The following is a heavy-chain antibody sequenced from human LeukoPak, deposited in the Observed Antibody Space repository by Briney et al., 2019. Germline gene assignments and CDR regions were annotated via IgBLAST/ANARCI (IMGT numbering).Heavy chain of an antibody. CDR3: ARGRSSGWYTRNVPYYYYGMDV. D-gene: IGHD6-19*01. V-gene: IGHV4-34*01. Sequence: KPSETLSLTCTVSGGSISSYYWSWIRPPPGKGLEWIGEINHSGSTNYNPSLKSRVTISVDTSKNQFSLKLSSVTAADTAVYYCARGRSSGWYTRNVPYYYYGMDVWGQGTTVTVSS. J-gene: IGHJ6*02. CDR2: INHSGST. CDR1: GGSISSYY.